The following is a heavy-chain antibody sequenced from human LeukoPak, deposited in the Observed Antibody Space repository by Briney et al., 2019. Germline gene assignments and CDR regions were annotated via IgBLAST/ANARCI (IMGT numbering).Heavy chain of an antibody. CDR1: GGSISGTNW. V-gene: IGHV4-4*02. Sequence: SETLSLTCGVSGGSISGTNWWSWVRQPPGPGLEWIGEISLTGETNYNPSLNGRVTMSLDESRNQLSLDLSTASAADTAIYYCSRESGAFCPFGYWGQGTLVIVPP. D-gene: IGHD1-26*01. CDR2: ISLTGET. J-gene: IGHJ4*02. CDR3: SRESGAFCPFGY.